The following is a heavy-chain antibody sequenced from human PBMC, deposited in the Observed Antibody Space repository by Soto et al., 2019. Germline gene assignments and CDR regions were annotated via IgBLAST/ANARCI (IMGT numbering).Heavy chain of an antibody. Sequence: EVQLVASGGGLVQPGRSLRLSCAASGFTFDDYAMHWVRQAPGTGLEWVSGISWNSGSIGDADSVKGRFTISRDNAKNSLYLQMNSLRAEDTALYYCAKGYSGYDFRAFDIWGQGTMVTVSS. V-gene: IGHV3-9*01. CDR3: AKGYSGYDFRAFDI. D-gene: IGHD5-12*01. CDR2: ISWNSGSI. J-gene: IGHJ3*02. CDR1: GFTFDDYA.